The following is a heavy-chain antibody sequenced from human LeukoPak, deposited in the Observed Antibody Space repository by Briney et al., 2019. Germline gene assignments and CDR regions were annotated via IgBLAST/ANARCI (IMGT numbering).Heavy chain of an antibody. Sequence: SQTLSLTCAISGDSVSSSSAAWNWIRQSPSRGLEWLGRTYYRSKWYNDYAVSVKSRITINPDTSKNQFSLQLNSVTPENTAVYYCARAGRMVDSSSSFWFDPWGQGTLVTVSS. CDR1: GDSVSSSSAA. CDR3: ARAGRMVDSSSSFWFDP. CDR2: TYYRSKWYN. J-gene: IGHJ5*02. V-gene: IGHV6-1*01. D-gene: IGHD6-6*01.